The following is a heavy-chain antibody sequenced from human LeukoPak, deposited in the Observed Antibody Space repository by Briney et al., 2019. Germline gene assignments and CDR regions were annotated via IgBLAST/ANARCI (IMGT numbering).Heavy chain of an antibody. J-gene: IGHJ4*02. D-gene: IGHD3-3*01. V-gene: IGHV3-30*02. Sequence: GSLRLSCAASGFNFSIYGMHWVRQAPGQGLEWVTVVKYDQSATVYADSVQGRFAISRDNSKNTVYLQMNSLRVEDTALYFCVKDQGECPGSRCYLRFLEYWGQGTLVIVSS. CDR1: GFNFSIYG. CDR3: VKDQGECPGSRCYLRFLEY. CDR2: VKYDQSAT.